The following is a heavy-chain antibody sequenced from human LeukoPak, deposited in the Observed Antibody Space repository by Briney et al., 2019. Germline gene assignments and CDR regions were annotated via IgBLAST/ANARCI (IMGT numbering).Heavy chain of an antibody. CDR2: ISGSGGST. J-gene: IGHJ4*02. Sequence: GGSLRLSCAASGFTFSNAWMSWVRQAPGKGLEWVSAISGSGGSTYYADSVKGRFTISRDNSKNTLYLQMNSLRAEDTAVYYCAKKSWDSSGSYYFDYWGQGTLVTVSS. D-gene: IGHD3-22*01. V-gene: IGHV3-23*01. CDR3: AKKSWDSSGSYYFDY. CDR1: GFTFSNAW.